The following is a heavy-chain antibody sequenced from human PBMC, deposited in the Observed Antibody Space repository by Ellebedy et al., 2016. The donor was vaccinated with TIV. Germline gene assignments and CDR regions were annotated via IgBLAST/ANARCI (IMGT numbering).Heavy chain of an antibody. D-gene: IGHD3-16*01. J-gene: IGHJ2*01. V-gene: IGHV4-39*01. Sequence: SETLSLTCSVSGGFISSSTYYWGWIRQPPGKGLEWIGTIYTRGSTYYNPSLKSRVAISVDTSKNQFSLNLRSVTAADTAVYYCARNLLIFTFEKSYFDLWGRGTLVTVSS. CDR1: GGFISSSTYY. CDR3: ARNLLIFTFEKSYFDL. CDR2: IYTRGST.